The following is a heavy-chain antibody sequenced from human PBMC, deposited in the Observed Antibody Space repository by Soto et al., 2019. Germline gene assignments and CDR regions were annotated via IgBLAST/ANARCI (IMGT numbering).Heavy chain of an antibody. D-gene: IGHD2-2*01. V-gene: IGHV4-59*01. CDR2: IYYSGST. CDR1: GGSISSYY. Sequence: SETLSLTCTVSGGSISSYYWSWIRQPPGKGLEWIGYIYYSGSTNYNPSLKSRVTISVDTSKNQFSLKLSSVTAADTAVYFCARDPPLFCSSTSCPHFAFDIWGQGTMVTVSS. CDR3: ARDPPLFCSSTSCPHFAFDI. J-gene: IGHJ3*02.